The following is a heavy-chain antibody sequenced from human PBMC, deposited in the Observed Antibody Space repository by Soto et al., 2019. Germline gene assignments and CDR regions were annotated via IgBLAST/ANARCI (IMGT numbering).Heavy chain of an antibody. D-gene: IGHD2-2*01. CDR2: ISGSGGSI. Sequence: EVQLLESGGGLVQPGGSLRLSCAASGFTFSSYAMSWVRQAPGKGLEWVSAISGSGGSIYYADSVKGRFTISRDNSKNTLYLQMNSLRAEDTAVYYCAKDRAEVVVVPAADWYFDLWGRGTLVTVSS. J-gene: IGHJ2*01. V-gene: IGHV3-23*01. CDR1: GFTFSSYA. CDR3: AKDRAEVVVVPAADWYFDL.